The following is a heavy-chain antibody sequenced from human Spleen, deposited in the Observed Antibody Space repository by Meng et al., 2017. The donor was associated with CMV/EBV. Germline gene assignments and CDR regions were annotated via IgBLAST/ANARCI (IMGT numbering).Heavy chain of an antibody. Sequence: SETLSLTCAVYGGSFSGYYWSWIRQPPGKGLEWIGYIYYSGSTNYNPSLKSRVTISVDTSKDQFSLKLSSVTAADTAVYYCARDRLGGMDVWGQGTTVTVSS. CDR2: IYYSGST. CDR1: GGSFSGYY. CDR3: ARDRLGGMDV. V-gene: IGHV4-59*01. D-gene: IGHD6-6*01. J-gene: IGHJ6*02.